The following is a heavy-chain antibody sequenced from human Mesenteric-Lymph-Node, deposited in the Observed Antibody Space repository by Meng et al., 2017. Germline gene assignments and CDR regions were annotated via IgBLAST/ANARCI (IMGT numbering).Heavy chain of an antibody. J-gene: IGHJ4*02. CDR1: GGTFSSYA. CDR2: IIPIFGTA. D-gene: IGHD6-13*01. Sequence: SVKVSCKASGGTFSSYAISWVRQAPGQGLEWMGGIIPIFGTANYAQKFQGRATITTDESTSTAYMELSSLRSGDTAVYYCARDRAAAAGSLDYWGQGTLVTVSS. V-gene: IGHV1-69*05. CDR3: ARDRAAAAGSLDY.